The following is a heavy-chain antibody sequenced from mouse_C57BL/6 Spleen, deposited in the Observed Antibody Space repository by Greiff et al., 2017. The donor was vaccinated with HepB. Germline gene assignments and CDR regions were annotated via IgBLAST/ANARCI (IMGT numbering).Heavy chain of an antibody. V-gene: IGHV5-6*02. D-gene: IGHD4-1*02. J-gene: IGHJ2*01. CDR3: ARPQLVPYYFDY. CDR1: GFTFSSYG. CDR2: ISSGGSYT. Sequence: DVMLVESGGDLVKPGGSLKLSCAASGFTFSSYGMSWVRQTPDKRLEWVATISSGGSYTYYPDSVKGRFTISRDNAKNTLYLQMSSLKSEDTAMYYCARPQLVPYYFDYWGQGTTLTVSS.